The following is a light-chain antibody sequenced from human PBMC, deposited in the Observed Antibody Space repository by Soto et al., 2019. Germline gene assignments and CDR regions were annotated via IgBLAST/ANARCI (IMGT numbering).Light chain of an antibody. Sequence: EILMTQSPATLSLSPGERATLSCRASQSVSSCLAWYQQKPGQAPGLLIYDASSRASGIPVRFSGSGSGTEFALTISSLQSEDFGVYYCQQNKDWPGTFGQGTKVDIK. CDR1: QSVSSC. V-gene: IGKV3-15*01. CDR2: DAS. J-gene: IGKJ1*01. CDR3: QQNKDWPGT.